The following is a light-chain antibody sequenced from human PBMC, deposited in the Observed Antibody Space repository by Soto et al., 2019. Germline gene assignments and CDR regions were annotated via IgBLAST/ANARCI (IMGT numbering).Light chain of an antibody. CDR1: QRIDSAY. CDR3: QQRSGWPPIT. CDR2: ATS. Sequence: EIVLTQSPGTLSLSPGERATLSCKTSQRIDSAYLAWYQQKLGQAPRLLIHATSIRATGIPDRFSGSGSGTEFTLTISRLEPEDFALYYCQQRSGWPPITFGQGTRLEIK. J-gene: IGKJ5*01. V-gene: IGKV3D-20*02.